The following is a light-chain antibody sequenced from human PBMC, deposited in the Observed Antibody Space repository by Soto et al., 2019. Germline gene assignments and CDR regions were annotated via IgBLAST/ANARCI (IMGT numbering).Light chain of an antibody. CDR1: QTVLNNY. J-gene: IGKJ1*01. CDR3: QQYGSSPTT. Sequence: EIVLTQSPGTLSLSPGERATLSCRASQTVLNNYLTWYQQKPGQAPRRLIFGASIRATGIPDRFSGSGSGTDFTLTISRLEPEDFEVYYCQQYGSSPTTFGQGTRWIS. V-gene: IGKV3-20*01. CDR2: GAS.